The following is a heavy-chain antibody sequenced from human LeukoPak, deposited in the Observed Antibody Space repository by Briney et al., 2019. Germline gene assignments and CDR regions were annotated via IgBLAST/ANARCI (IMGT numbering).Heavy chain of an antibody. V-gene: IGHV3-53*01. D-gene: IGHD6-13*01. Sequence: GGSLRLSCAASGFTVSSNYMSWVRQAPGKGLEWVSVIYSGGSTYYADSVKGRFTISRDNSKNTLYLQMNSLRAEDTAVYYCAREIAAAGYYYYYYMDVWGKGTTATVSS. CDR1: GFTVSSNY. CDR3: AREIAAAGYYYYYYMDV. J-gene: IGHJ6*03. CDR2: IYSGGST.